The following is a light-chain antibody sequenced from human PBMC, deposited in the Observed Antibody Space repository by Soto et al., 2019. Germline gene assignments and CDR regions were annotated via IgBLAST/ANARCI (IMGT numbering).Light chain of an antibody. V-gene: IGKV3-15*01. CDR2: GAS. CDR1: QSVSST. J-gene: IGKJ1*01. CDR3: QQSNNWPLT. Sequence: EIVMTQSPATLSVSPGERATLSCRASQSVSSTLAWYQHKPGQAPRIIIYGASTRATGIPARFSGSVSGTEGTLTISSLKPEDGSVYYCQQSNNWPLTFGQGTKVDIK.